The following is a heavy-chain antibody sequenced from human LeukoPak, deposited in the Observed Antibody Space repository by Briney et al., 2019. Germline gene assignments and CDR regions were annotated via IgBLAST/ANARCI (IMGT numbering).Heavy chain of an antibody. Sequence: GGSLRLSCGASGFTFSNAWMNWVRQAPGKGLEWVGRIRSKTESATRDFAAPAKGRFTISRDDSKNTLYLQMNNLKTEDTAVYYCAAGTGKSDFDHWGQGTLVTVSS. CDR3: AAGTGKSDFDH. CDR1: GFTFSNAW. CDR2: IRSKTESATR. D-gene: IGHD1-1*01. V-gene: IGHV3-15*01. J-gene: IGHJ4*02.